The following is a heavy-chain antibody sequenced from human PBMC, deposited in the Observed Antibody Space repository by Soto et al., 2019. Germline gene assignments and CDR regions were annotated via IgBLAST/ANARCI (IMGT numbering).Heavy chain of an antibody. Sequence: SETLSLTCAVSGDSVTSSNWWSWVRQPPGKGLEWIGEIYHSESTNYNPSLKSRVTMSVDTSKNQFSLKLSSVTAADTAVYYCARDGGSGYSLDYWGQGTLVTVSS. CDR2: IYHSEST. CDR3: ARDGGSGYSLDY. CDR1: GDSVTSSNW. V-gene: IGHV4-4*02. D-gene: IGHD3-22*01. J-gene: IGHJ4*02.